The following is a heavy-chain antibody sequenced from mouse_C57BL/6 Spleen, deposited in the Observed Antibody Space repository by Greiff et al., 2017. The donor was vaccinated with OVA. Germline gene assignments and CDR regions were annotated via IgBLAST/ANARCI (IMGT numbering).Heavy chain of an antibody. D-gene: IGHD1-1*01. J-gene: IGHJ4*01. CDR1: GYAFSSYW. Sequence: QVQLQQSGAELVKPGASVKISCKASGYAFSSYWMNWVKQRPGKGLEWIGQIYPGDGDTNYNGKFKGKATLTADKSSSTAYMQLSSLTSEDSAVYFCARALITTVGYYYAMDYWGQGTSVTVSS. CDR2: IYPGDGDT. V-gene: IGHV1-80*01. CDR3: ARALITTVGYYYAMDY.